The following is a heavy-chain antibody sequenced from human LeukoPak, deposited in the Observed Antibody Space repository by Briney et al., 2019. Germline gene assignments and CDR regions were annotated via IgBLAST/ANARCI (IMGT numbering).Heavy chain of an antibody. CDR2: IWYDGRNI. CDR1: GFTFSTYG. D-gene: IGHD3-10*01. J-gene: IGHJ6*02. Sequence: PGRSLRPSSATSGFTFSTYGMNWVRQAPRKGPVRQAAIWYDGRNIHYADSVKGRFTISRDNSKNTLYLQMSSLRAEDTAVYYCARDVGVIKSYYGMDVWGQGTTVTVS. CDR3: ARDVGVIKSYYGMDV. V-gene: IGHV3-33*01.